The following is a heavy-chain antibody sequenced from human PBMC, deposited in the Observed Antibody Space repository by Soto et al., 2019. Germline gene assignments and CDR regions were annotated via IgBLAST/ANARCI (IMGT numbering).Heavy chain of an antibody. Sequence: PSDTLSLTCAVYGGSFSGYYWSWIRQPPGKGLEWIGEINHSGSTNYNPSLKSRVTISVDTSKNQFSLKLSSVTAADTAVYYCARTWIQLWGNWFDPWGQGTLVTVSS. V-gene: IGHV4-34*01. CDR3: ARTWIQLWGNWFDP. CDR1: GGSFSGYY. CDR2: INHSGST. D-gene: IGHD5-18*01. J-gene: IGHJ5*02.